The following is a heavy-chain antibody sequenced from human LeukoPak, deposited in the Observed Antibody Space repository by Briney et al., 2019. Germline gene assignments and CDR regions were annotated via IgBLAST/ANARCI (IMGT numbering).Heavy chain of an antibody. D-gene: IGHD5-12*01. CDR3: ASPSDVGAYSGAMAY. J-gene: IGHJ4*02. Sequence: PGGSLRLSCVVSGFTFSDYEINWVRQAPGKGLEWISYISSSGRTTYYADSVRGRFTISRDNARNSLFLQMSSLRVEGTAIYYCASPSDVGAYSGAMAYWGQGAVVTVS. CDR2: ISSSGRTT. CDR1: GFTFSDYE. V-gene: IGHV3-48*03.